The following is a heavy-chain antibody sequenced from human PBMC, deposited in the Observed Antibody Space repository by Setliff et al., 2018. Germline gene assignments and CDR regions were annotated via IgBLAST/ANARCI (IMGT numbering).Heavy chain of an antibody. J-gene: IGHJ4*02. D-gene: IGHD3-10*01. V-gene: IGHV1-3*01. CDR2: INAGDGNT. CDR3: ARGRANYYFSGSFMDY. Sequence: ASVKVSCKASGYTFTSYAMHWVRQAPGQRLEWMGWINAGDGNTKYSQKFQDRVTITRDTSASTAYMELSSLRSEDTAVYYCARGRANYYFSGSFMDYWGQGTLVTVSS. CDR1: GYTFTSYA.